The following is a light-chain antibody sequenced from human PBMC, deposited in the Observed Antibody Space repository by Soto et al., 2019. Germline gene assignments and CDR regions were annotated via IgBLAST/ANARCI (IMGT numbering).Light chain of an antibody. CDR1: QSVSSN. V-gene: IGKV3-15*01. CDR3: QQYNNWPIT. CDR2: GAS. J-gene: IGKJ5*01. Sequence: EIVMTQSPATLSVSPGERATLSCRASQSVSSNLAWYQQKPGQAPRLLIYGASTGATGFPARFSGSGSGTDFTLTISSLQSEDFAFYYCQQYNNWPITFGQGTPLEMK.